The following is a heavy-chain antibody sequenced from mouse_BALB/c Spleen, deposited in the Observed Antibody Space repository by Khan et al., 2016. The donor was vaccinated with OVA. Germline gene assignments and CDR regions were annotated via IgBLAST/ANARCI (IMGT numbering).Heavy chain of an antibody. CDR1: GFTFSSYG. V-gene: IGHV5-6*01. D-gene: IGHD2-3*01. CDR2: ISSGGSYT. J-gene: IGHJ4*01. CDR3: ARQPGYYEGSAMGY. Sequence: EVQVVESGGDLVKPGGSLKLSCAASGFTFSSYGMSWVRQTPDKRLEWVAAISSGGSYTYYPDSLKGRFTISRDNAKNTLYLQMSSLKSEDTAMYYCARQPGYYEGSAMGYWGQGTSVTVSS.